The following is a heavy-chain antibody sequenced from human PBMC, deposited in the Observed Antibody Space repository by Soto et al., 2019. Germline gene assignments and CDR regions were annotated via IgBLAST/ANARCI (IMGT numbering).Heavy chain of an antibody. CDR2: MSFDGSNK. Sequence: GSLLLSCAASGFTFRSYGMHWVRQAAGKGLEWVALMSFDGSNKYYADSVRGRFTISSDNSKSTLYLQMDILRPEDTAVYYCAKEFGWELQLSHPYYNSGMDVWGQGTTVTVSS. D-gene: IGHD1-1*01. CDR1: GFTFRSYG. CDR3: AKEFGWELQLSHPYYNSGMDV. J-gene: IGHJ6*02. V-gene: IGHV3-30*18.